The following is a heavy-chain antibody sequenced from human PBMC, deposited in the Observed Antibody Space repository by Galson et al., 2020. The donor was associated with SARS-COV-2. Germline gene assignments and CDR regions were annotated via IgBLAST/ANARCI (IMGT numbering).Heavy chain of an antibody. D-gene: IGHD1-1*01. Sequence: VSGPTLVKPTQTLRLTCTFSGFSLSTSGMCVSWSRQPPGKALEWLARIDWDDDKYYNTSLETRLTISKDTSKNQVVLTMTNMDPVDTATYYCARLTPTTGHDYWGQGTLVTVSS. CDR2: IDWDDDK. CDR3: ARLTPTTGHDY. CDR1: GFSLSTSGMC. J-gene: IGHJ4*02. V-gene: IGHV2-70*11.